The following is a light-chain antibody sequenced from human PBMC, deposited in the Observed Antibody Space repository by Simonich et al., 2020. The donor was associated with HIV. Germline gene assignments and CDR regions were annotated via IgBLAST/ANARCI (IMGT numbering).Light chain of an antibody. J-gene: IGKJ1*01. CDR3: QQYYITPHT. Sequence: DIVMTQPPDSLAVSLGERATINCTSSQTILYSSNNKNYLAWYQQRPRQPPNLLIYWASTRESGVPDRFSGSGSGTDFTLTINSLQAEDVAFYYCQQYYITPHTFGQGTKVEIK. CDR1: QTILYSSNNKNY. CDR2: WAS. V-gene: IGKV4-1*01.